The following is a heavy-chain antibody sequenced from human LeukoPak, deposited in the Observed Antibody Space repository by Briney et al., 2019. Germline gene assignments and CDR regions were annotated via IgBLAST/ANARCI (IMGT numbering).Heavy chain of an antibody. CDR2: INPSGDFT. CDR3: ARDAMTSVTTSPYYFDY. J-gene: IGHJ4*02. CDR1: GYTFNSYY. Sequence: GASVKVSCKASGYTFNSYYMHWVRQAPGQGLEWMGIINPSGDFTSYAQKFQGRVTMTKDTSTSTVYMELSSLRSGDTAVFYCARDAMTSVTTSPYYFDYWGQGTLVTVFS. V-gene: IGHV1-46*02. D-gene: IGHD4-17*01.